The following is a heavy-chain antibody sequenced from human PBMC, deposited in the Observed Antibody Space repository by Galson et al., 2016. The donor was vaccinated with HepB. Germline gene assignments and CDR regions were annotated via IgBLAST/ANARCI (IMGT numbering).Heavy chain of an antibody. D-gene: IGHD3-22*01. J-gene: IGHJ4*02. CDR1: GASFRGYY. CDR3: ATLERRPSGHYYFDS. V-gene: IGHV4-34*01. CDR2: ITHSGDI. Sequence: SETLSLTCSVYGASFRGYYWSWVRQPPGKGLEWLGEITHSGDINYNPSLKSRVTMSADTSSSQFPLKMTSVTAADPAMYYCATLERRPSGHYYFDSWGQGTLVTVSS.